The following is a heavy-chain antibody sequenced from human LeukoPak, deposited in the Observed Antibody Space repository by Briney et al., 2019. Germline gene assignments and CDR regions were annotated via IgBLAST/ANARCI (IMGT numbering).Heavy chain of an antibody. J-gene: IGHJ3*02. CDR1: GFTFSSYT. CDR2: ITSSSSTI. CDR3: ARRGNMSSHAFDI. Sequence: GGSLRLSCAASGFTFSSYTMNWVRQAPGKGLEWVSYITSSSSTIYYADSVKGRFTISRDNAENSLYLQMNSLRAEDTAVYYCARRGNMSSHAFDIWGQGTVVTVSS. V-gene: IGHV3-48*04. D-gene: IGHD2/OR15-2a*01.